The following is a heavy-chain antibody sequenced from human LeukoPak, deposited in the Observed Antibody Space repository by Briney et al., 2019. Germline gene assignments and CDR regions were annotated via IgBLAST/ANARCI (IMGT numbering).Heavy chain of an antibody. CDR1: GGSISSYY. CDR3: ARGRNGYCRGGRCYSGVYYYRMDV. Sequence: SETLSLTCTVSGGSISSYYWSWVRQPPGKGLEWIWYIYYSGSTNYNPSLKSRVTILVETSKNQFSLKLSSVTAADTDVYYCARGRNGYCRGGRCYSGVYYYRMDVWGKGTTVTVSS. CDR2: IYYSGST. D-gene: IGHD2-15*01. J-gene: IGHJ6*04. V-gene: IGHV4-59*01.